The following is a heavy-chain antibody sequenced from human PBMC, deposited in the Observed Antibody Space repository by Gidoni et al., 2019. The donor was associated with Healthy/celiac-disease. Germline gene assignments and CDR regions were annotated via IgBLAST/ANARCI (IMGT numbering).Heavy chain of an antibody. CDR2: ISWNSGSI. D-gene: IGHD3-3*01. J-gene: IGHJ6*02. V-gene: IGHV3-9*01. Sequence: EVQLVESGGGLVQPGRSLRLSCAASGFTVDDYAMHWVRQAPGKGLEWVSGISWNSGSIGYADSVKGRFTISRDNAKNSLYLQMNSLRAEDTALYYCAKDRGRAYYDFWSGYYSAGGDYYYGMDVWGQGTTVTVSS. CDR1: GFTVDDYA. CDR3: AKDRGRAYYDFWSGYYSAGGDYYYGMDV.